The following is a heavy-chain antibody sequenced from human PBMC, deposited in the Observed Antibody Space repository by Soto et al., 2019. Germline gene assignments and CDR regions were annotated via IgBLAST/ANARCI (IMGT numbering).Heavy chain of an antibody. CDR1: EDTFTRYV. V-gene: IGHV1-3*01. D-gene: IGHD6-13*01. CDR2: INAGNGNT. Sequence: ASVKVSCKASEDTFTRYVIHWVRQAPGQRLEWMGWINAGNGNTKYSRNFQGRVTITRDASASTAYMELSSLRSQDTAVYYCATSTIDTSTWKQYFYGMDVWGQGSTVTVSS. J-gene: IGHJ6*02. CDR3: ATSTIDTSTWKQYFYGMDV.